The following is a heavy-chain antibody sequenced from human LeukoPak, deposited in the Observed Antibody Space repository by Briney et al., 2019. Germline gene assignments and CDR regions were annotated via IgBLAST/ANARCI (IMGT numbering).Heavy chain of an antibody. CDR2: ISGSGGGT. J-gene: IGHJ4*02. Sequence: PGGSLRLSCAVSGITVSNYGMSWVRQAPGKGLEWVAGISGSGGGTKYADSVKGRFTISRDNPKNTLYLQMNSLRAEDTAVYFCAKRGVVIRVILVGFHKEAYYFDSWGQGALVTVSS. CDR1: GITVSNYG. CDR3: AKRGVVIRVILVGFHKEAYYFDS. V-gene: IGHV3-23*01. D-gene: IGHD3-22*01.